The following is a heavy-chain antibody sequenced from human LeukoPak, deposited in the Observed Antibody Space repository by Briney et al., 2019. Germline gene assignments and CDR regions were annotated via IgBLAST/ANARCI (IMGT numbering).Heavy chain of an antibody. D-gene: IGHD4-17*01. V-gene: IGHV3-21*06. J-gene: IGHJ4*02. Sequence: PGGSLRLSCTASGLTFSTSGFNWVRQAPGKGLEWVASIGPTGSDRYHADSIKGRFTISRDNANNFLYLQMNSLRAEDTAVYYCAKGYTVTYYFDYWGQGTLVTVSS. CDR2: IGPTGSDR. CDR1: GLTFSTSG. CDR3: AKGYTVTYYFDY.